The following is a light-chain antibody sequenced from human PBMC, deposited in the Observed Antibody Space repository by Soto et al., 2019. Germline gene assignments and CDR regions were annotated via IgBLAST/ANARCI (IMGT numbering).Light chain of an antibody. J-gene: IGKJ1*01. Sequence: DIPMTQSPSSLSAFVGDRLTITCRASQSVDNYLNWYQHKPGKAPKLLISVASTLQTGVPSRFSGSGSGTDFTLTINNLQPEDFATYYCQQTYSIPWTFGQGTKVEI. V-gene: IGKV1-39*01. CDR2: VAS. CDR3: QQTYSIPWT. CDR1: QSVDNY.